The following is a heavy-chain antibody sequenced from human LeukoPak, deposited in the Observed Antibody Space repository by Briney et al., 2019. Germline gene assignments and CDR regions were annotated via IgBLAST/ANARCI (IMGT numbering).Heavy chain of an antibody. CDR3: ARNSTVTSPNTGYFDY. D-gene: IGHD4-17*01. CDR1: GYSISSGDY. Sequence: SETLSLTCAVSGYSISSGDYWGWIRQPPGKGLEWIGSVYYSESTHYNPSLKSRVTISVDTSRNQFSLKLSSVTAADTAVYYCARNSTVTSPNTGYFDYWGQGTLATVSS. CDR2: VYYSEST. V-gene: IGHV4-38-2*01. J-gene: IGHJ4*02.